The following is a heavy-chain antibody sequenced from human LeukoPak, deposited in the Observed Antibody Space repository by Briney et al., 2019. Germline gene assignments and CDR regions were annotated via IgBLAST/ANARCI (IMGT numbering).Heavy chain of an antibody. CDR2: INIYNDNT. Sequence: ASVKVSCMASGYTFTSYGISWVRQAPGQGLEWMGWINIYNDNTNYAQKFQGRVTMTTDTSTNTAYMDLRNLRSDDTAVYYCSSLTNARYGSVNWGQGTLVTVSS. D-gene: IGHD3-10*01. CDR3: SSLTNARYGSVN. V-gene: IGHV1-18*01. J-gene: IGHJ4*02. CDR1: GYTFTSYG.